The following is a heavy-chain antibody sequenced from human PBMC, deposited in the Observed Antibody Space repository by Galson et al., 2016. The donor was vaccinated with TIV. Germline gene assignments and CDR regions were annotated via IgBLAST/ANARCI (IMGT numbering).Heavy chain of an antibody. CDR1: GYRFSNYW. J-gene: IGHJ4*02. CDR3: ARERDSGYAYYFDF. Sequence: QSGAEVKEPGESLKISCKGSGYRFSNYWIAWVRQMPGKGLEWMGVIYPVDSDTRYSPSFQGQVTISADKSISTAYLQWNSLKASDSAIYYCARERDSGYAYYFDFWGQGTLVTDSS. CDR2: IYPVDSDT. V-gene: IGHV5-51*03. D-gene: IGHD6-25*01.